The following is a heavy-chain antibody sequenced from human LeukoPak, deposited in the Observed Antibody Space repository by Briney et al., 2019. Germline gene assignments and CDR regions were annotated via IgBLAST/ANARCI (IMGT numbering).Heavy chain of an antibody. J-gene: IGHJ6*03. CDR3: ARAHYDILTGYDYYYMDV. CDR1: GGTFSSYA. CDR2: IIPIFGTA. D-gene: IGHD3-9*01. V-gene: IGHV1-69*06. Sequence: SVKVSCKASGGTFSSYAISWVRQAPGQGLEWMGGIIPIFGTASYAQKFQGRVTITADKSTSTAYMELSSLRSEDTAVYYCARAHYDILTGYDYYYMDVWGKGTTVTVSS.